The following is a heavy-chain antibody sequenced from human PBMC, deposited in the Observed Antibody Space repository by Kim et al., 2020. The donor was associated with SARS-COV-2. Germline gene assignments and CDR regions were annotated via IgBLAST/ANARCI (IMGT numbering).Heavy chain of an antibody. J-gene: IGHJ4*02. CDR3: AKVPIITMIVVGFFDY. V-gene: IGHV3-23*01. Sequence: SGKGRFTISRDNSKNTLYLQMNSLRAEDTAVYYCAKVPIITMIVVGFFDYWGQGTLVTVSS. D-gene: IGHD3-22*01.